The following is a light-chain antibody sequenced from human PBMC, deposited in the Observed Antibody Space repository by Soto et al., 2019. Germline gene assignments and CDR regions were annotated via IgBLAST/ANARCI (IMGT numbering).Light chain of an antibody. Sequence: EMVLTQSPGSLSLSPGEIATLSCRASQSVSSTFFAWYQQRPGQAPRLLMYGASSRATGIPERFSGSGSGTAFTLTISRLEPEDFAVYYCQQFDSSATFVQGTKVEIK. V-gene: IGKV3-20*01. CDR3: QQFDSSAT. J-gene: IGKJ1*01. CDR2: GAS. CDR1: QSVSSTF.